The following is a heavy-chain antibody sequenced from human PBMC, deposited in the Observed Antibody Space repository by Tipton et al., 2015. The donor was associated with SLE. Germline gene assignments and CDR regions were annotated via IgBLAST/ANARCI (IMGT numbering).Heavy chain of an antibody. CDR3: ATLSSWFDP. V-gene: IGHV4-4*07. CDR2: IHTSGST. CDR1: GGSISSYY. Sequence: TLSLTCNVSGGSISSYYWSWIRQPAGKGLEWIGRIHTSGSTNYNPSLKSRVTMSVDTSKNLFSLKRISVTAADTAVYYCATLSSWFDPWGQGTLVTVSS. D-gene: IGHD2-15*01. J-gene: IGHJ5*02.